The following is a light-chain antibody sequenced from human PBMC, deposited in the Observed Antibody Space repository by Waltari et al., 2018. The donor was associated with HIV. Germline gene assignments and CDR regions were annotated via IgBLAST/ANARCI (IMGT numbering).Light chain of an antibody. V-gene: IGLV1-40*01. CDR3: QSFDNSLSAL. CDR1: SSNIGAGFD. Sequence: HSVLTQPPSVSGAPGQRVTISCTGSSSNIGAGFDVHWYQQLPGTAPKLLTFSNNNRPSGVPDRFSGAKSGTSASLAITGLQAEDEADYYCQSFDNSLSALFGGGTKLTVL. J-gene: IGLJ2*01. CDR2: SNN.